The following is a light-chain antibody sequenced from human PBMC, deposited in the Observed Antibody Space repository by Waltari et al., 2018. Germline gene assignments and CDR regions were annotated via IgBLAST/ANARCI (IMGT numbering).Light chain of an antibody. Sequence: LVLTQSPSASASLGASVKLTCTLSSGYSSNVIAWLQQQPGKGPRYLMKVNSDGSHRKGDDIPDRFSASKSGTECQLTISSLQSEDEADYFCQTGGHGTWVFGGGTKLTDL. CDR3: QTGGHGTWV. CDR2: VNSDGSH. J-gene: IGLJ3*02. CDR1: SGYSSNV. V-gene: IGLV4-69*01.